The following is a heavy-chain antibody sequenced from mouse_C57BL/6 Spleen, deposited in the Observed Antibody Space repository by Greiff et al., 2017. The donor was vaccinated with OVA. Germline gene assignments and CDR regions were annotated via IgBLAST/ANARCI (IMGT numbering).Heavy chain of an antibody. CDR3: ARVLLRATGAMDY. CDR1: GYTFTSYW. J-gene: IGHJ4*01. CDR2: IDPSDSYT. V-gene: IGHV1-69*01. D-gene: IGHD1-1*01. Sequence: QVQLQQPGAELVMPGASVKLSCKASGYTFTSYWMHWVKQRPGQGLEWIGEIDPSDSYTNYNQKFKGKSTLTVDKSSSTAYMQLSSLTSEDSAVYDCARVLLRATGAMDYWGQGTSVTVSS.